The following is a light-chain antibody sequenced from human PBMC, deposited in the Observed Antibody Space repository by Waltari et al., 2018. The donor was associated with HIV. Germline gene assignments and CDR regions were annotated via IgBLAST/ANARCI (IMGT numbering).Light chain of an antibody. CDR2: DVY. J-gene: IGLJ2*01. Sequence: QSALTQPRSVSASPGQSVTISCTGTNSDVGASNYVGWYQQYPGKAPKLLMYDVYKRPSGVPDRFSGSKSGNTASLTISGLQAEDEADYHCCSFTQSHTAVFGGGTKLTVL. CDR1: NSDVGASNY. CDR3: CSFTQSHTAV. V-gene: IGLV2-11*01.